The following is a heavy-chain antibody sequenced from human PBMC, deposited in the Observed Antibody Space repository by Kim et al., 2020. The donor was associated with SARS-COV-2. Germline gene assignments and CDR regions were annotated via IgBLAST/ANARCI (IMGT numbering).Heavy chain of an antibody. CDR3: AKDQETYRLFDY. CDR1: GFTFSNYA. CDR2: ISAGGGGT. Sequence: GGSLRLSCAASGFTFSNYAMNWIRQAPGKGLEWVSAISAGGGGTYYADSVKGRFTISRDNSKNTLYLQMNSLRAEDTAVYYCAKDQETYRLFDYWGQGTL. J-gene: IGHJ4*02. V-gene: IGHV3-23*01.